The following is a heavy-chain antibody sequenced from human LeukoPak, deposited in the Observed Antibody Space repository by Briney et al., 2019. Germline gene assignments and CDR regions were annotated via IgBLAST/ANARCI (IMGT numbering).Heavy chain of an antibody. CDR1: GFTFDDYA. D-gene: IGHD6-19*01. CDR3: AKATSGWYSGFDY. V-gene: IGHV3-9*01. Sequence: GWSLRLSCVASGFTFDDYAMQWVRPAAGKGLEWVSGINWNSGYIGYADSVKGRFTISRDNAKNSLYLQMNSLRAEDTALYYCAKATSGWYSGFDYWGQGTLVTVSS. J-gene: IGHJ4*02. CDR2: INWNSGYI.